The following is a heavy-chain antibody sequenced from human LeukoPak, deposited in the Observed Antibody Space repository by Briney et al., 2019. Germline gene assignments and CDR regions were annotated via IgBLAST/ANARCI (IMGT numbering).Heavy chain of an antibody. D-gene: IGHD6-13*01. CDR2: ISGSGGST. J-gene: IGHJ4*02. V-gene: IGHV3-23*01. CDR3: AKGHSSSWYGRYFDY. CDR1: GFTFSSHA. Sequence: GGSLRLSCAASGFTFSSHAMSWVRQAPGKGLEWVSAISGSGGSTYYADSVKGRFTISRDNSKNTLYLQMNSLRAEDTAVYYCAKGHSSSWYGRYFDYWGQGTLVTVSS.